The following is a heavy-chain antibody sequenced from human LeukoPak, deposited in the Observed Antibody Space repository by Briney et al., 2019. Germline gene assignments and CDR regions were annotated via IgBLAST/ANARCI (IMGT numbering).Heavy chain of an antibody. CDR3: ARDKGKYTSGFDY. CDR1: GGSISRSIYH. D-gene: IGHD2-2*02. V-gene: IGHV4-39*02. J-gene: IGHJ4*02. CDR2: IYYSGST. Sequence: SETLSLTCTVSGGSISRSIYHWGWIRQPPGKGLEWIGSIYYSGSTYYNPSLKSRVTISVDTSKNQFSLKLNSVTAADTAVYYCARDKGKYTSGFDYWGQGTLVTVSS.